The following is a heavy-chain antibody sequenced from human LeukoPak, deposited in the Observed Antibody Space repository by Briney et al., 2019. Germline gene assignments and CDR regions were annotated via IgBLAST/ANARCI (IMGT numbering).Heavy chain of an antibody. D-gene: IGHD3-3*01. Sequence: GGSLRLSCAASGFTFSSYGMPWVRQAPGKGLEWVAVISYDGSNRYYADSVKGRFTISRDNSKNTLYLQMNSLRAEDTAVYYCAKDHDFWSGYPRPDYWGQGTLVTVSS. CDR2: ISYDGSNR. V-gene: IGHV3-30*18. CDR3: AKDHDFWSGYPRPDY. CDR1: GFTFSSYG. J-gene: IGHJ4*02.